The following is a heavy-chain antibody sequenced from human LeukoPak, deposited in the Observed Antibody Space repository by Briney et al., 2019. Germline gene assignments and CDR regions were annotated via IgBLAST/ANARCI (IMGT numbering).Heavy chain of an antibody. CDR2: IYYSGST. CDR3: ASAANMAHDAFDI. D-gene: IGHD2/OR15-2a*01. J-gene: IGHJ3*02. CDR1: GGSISSSGYY. Sequence: SETLSLTCTVSGGSISSSGYYWDWIRQPPGMGLEWIGGIYYSGSTYYNPSLKSRVTISVDTSKNQFSLKLSSVTAADTAVYYCASAANMAHDAFDIWGQGTMVTVSS. V-gene: IGHV4-39*07.